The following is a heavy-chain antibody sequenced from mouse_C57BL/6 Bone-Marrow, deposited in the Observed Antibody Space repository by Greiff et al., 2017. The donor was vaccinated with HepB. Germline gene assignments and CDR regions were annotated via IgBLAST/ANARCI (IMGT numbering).Heavy chain of an antibody. CDR1: GFNIKDDY. CDR3: TIPYSKEDY. Sequence: EVQLQESGAELVRPGASVKLSCTASGFNIKDDYMHWVKQRPEQGLEWIGWIDPENGDTEYASKFQGKATITADTSSNTAYLQLSSLTSEDTAVYYCTIPYSKEDYWGQGTTLTVSS. J-gene: IGHJ2*01. V-gene: IGHV14-4*01. CDR2: IDPENGDT. D-gene: IGHD2-5*01.